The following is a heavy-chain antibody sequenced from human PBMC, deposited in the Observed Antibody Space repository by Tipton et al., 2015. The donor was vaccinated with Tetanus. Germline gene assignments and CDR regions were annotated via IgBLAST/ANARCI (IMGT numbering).Heavy chain of an antibody. CDR3: ARRSYCSSSKCFDAFDL. CDR2: IFHSGST. D-gene: IGHD2-2*01. CDR1: GGSMSNNY. Sequence: GLVKPSETLSLTCTVSGGSMSNNYWSWIRQPPGKGLEWIAYIFHSGSTNYSPSLKSRVAISMDTSKNQISLNLSSVTAADTAVYYCARRSYCSSSKCFDAFDLWGQWTIVTVSS. J-gene: IGHJ3*01. V-gene: IGHV4-59*01.